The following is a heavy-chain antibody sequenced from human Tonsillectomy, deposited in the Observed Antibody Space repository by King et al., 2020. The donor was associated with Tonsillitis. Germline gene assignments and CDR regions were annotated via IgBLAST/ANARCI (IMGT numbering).Heavy chain of an antibody. D-gene: IGHD3-9*01. CDR1: GGSISSSSYY. CDR2: IYYSGST. Sequence: QLQESGPGLVKPSETLSLTCTVSGGSISSSSYYWGWIRQPTGQGLEWIGSIYYSGSTYYNPSLKSRVTISVDTSKNQFSLKLSSVTAADTAVYYCARVSGYPNYYGMDVWGQGTTVTVSS. J-gene: IGHJ6*02. V-gene: IGHV4-39*07. CDR3: ARVSGYPNYYGMDV.